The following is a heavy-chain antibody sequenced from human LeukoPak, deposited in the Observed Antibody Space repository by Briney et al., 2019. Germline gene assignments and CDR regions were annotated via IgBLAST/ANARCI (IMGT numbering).Heavy chain of an antibody. CDR1: GFTFSSYA. CDR2: ISGSGGST. J-gene: IGHJ4*02. CDR3: AKASTFSGSPVDY. D-gene: IGHD1-26*01. Sequence: GGSLRLSCAASGFTFSSYAMSWVRQAPGKGLEWFSAISGSGGSTYYADSVKGRFTISRDNSKNTLSLQMNSLRADDTAVYYCAKASTFSGSPVDYSSQGTLVTVSS. V-gene: IGHV3-23*01.